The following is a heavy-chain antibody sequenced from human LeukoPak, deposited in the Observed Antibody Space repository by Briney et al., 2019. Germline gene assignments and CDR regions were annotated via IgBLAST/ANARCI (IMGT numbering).Heavy chain of an antibody. CDR2: IYYSGST. V-gene: IGHV4-30-4*01. Sequence: SETLSLTCTVSGGSISSGDYYWSWIRQPPGKGLEWIGYIYYSGSTYYNPSLKSRVTISVDTSKNQFSLKLSSVTAADTAVYYCARHRIVVVPAATLRFDPWGQGTLVTVSS. J-gene: IGHJ5*02. D-gene: IGHD2-2*01. CDR1: GGSISSGDYY. CDR3: ARHRIVVVPAATLRFDP.